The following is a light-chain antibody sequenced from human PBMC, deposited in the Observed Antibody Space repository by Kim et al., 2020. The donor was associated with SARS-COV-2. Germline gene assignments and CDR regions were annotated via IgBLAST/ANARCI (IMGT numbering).Light chain of an antibody. CDR3: QQYDNLPIT. CDR2: DAS. Sequence: ASVGDRVTITLQASQEIINYLNVYQQKPGKAPQRPFYDASNLETAVPSRFSGSGSGTDFTFTISSLQPEDIATYYCQQYDNLPITVVQGTRLAIK. V-gene: IGKV1-33*01. J-gene: IGKJ5*01. CDR1: QEIINY.